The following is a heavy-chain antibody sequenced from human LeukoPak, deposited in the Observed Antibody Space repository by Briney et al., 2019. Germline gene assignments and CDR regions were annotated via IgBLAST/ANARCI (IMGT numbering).Heavy chain of an antibody. V-gene: IGHV3-7*01. Sequence: GGSLRLSCAASGFTFSSYWMSWVRQAPGKGLEWVANIKQDGSEKYYVDSVKGRFTISRDNAKNSLYLQMNSLGAEDTAVYYCARDYYGSGSYYRGFDPWGQGTLVTVSS. CDR1: GFTFSSYW. D-gene: IGHD3-10*01. J-gene: IGHJ5*02. CDR2: IKQDGSEK. CDR3: ARDYYGSGSYYRGFDP.